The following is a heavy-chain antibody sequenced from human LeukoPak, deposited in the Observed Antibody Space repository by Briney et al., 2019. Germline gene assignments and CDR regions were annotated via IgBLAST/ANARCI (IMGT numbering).Heavy chain of an antibody. CDR1: GSTFSGSA. J-gene: IGHJ4*02. V-gene: IGHV3-73*01. CDR2: IRTRTNTYAT. D-gene: IGHD4-11*01. CDR3: STDYLLDY. Sequence: GGSLRLSCAASGSTFSGSAIHWVRQASGKGLEWVGRIRTRTNTYATAYAASVEGRFTISRDDSQSTAFLQMNSLKAEDTAVYFCSTDYLLDYWGQGALVTVSS.